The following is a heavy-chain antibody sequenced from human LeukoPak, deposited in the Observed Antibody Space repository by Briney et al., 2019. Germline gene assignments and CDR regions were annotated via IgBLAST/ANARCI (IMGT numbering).Heavy chain of an antibody. CDR3: ARRSMVQHLDV. J-gene: IGHJ6*04. D-gene: IGHD3-10*01. V-gene: IGHV7-4-1*02. CDR1: GYTLTNYA. CDR2: INTNTGNP. Sequence: GASVKVSCKASGYTLTNYAMNWVRQAPGQGLEWMGWINTNTGNPTYAQGFTGRFVFSLDSSVSTAYLQISSLKAEDTAMYYCARRSMVQHLDVWGKGTTVTVSS.